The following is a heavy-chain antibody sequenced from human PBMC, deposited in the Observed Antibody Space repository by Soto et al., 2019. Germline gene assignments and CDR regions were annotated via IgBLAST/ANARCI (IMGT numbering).Heavy chain of an antibody. D-gene: IGHD3-9*01. CDR2: ISWNSGTI. V-gene: IGHV3-9*01. J-gene: IGHJ4*02. CDR1: GFTFDDYA. CDR3: AKDSRYQLLSDRPPGRFDY. Sequence: EVQLVESGGGLVQPGRSLRLSCAASGFTFDDYAMHWVRQVPGKGLEWVSGISWNSGTIGYVDSVKGRFTISRDNAKNSLYVQMDSPGTEHTALYFVAKDSRYQLLSDRPPGRFDYWGQGTLVTVSS.